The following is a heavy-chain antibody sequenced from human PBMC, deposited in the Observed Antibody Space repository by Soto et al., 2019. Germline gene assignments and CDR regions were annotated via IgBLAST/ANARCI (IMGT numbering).Heavy chain of an antibody. CDR3: ARAEDDYGDQDHFDF. V-gene: IGHV3-23*01. Sequence: EVQLLESGGGLEQPGGSLRLSCAASGFAFSSYAMSWVRQAPGKGLEWVSGIGGSGGSTHHADSVKGRFTISRDNSKNTMYLQMHSLRVEDTAIYYCARAEDDYGDQDHFDFWGQGTLVTVSS. D-gene: IGHD4-17*01. CDR2: IGGSGGST. CDR1: GFAFSSYA. J-gene: IGHJ4*02.